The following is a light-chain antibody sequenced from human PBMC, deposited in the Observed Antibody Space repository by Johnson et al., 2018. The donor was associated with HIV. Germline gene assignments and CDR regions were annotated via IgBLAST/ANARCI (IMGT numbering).Light chain of an antibody. V-gene: IGLV1-51*01. Sequence: QSVLTQPPSVSAAPGQKVTVSCSGSSSNIGTNDVSWYQQFPGAAPKLLIYDNNKRPSGIPDRFSGSKSGTSATLGITGLQTGDEADYYCGTWDSSLSAEVFGTGTKVTVL. CDR1: SSNIGTND. J-gene: IGLJ1*01. CDR2: DNN. CDR3: GTWDSSLSAEV.